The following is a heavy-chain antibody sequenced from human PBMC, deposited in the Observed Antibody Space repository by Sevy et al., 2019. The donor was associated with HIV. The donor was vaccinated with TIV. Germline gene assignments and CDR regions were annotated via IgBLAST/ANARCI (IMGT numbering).Heavy chain of an antibody. J-gene: IGHJ5*02. V-gene: IGHV1-18*04. CDR3: ARDADCSSTSCYTRWFDP. CDR1: GYTFTSYG. D-gene: IGHD2-2*02. Sequence: ASVKVSCKASGYTFTSYGISWVRQAPGQGLEWMGWISAYNGNTNYAQKLQGRVTMTTDTSTSTAYMELRSLRSDDTAVYYWARDADCSSTSCYTRWFDPWGQGTLVTVSS. CDR2: ISAYNGNT.